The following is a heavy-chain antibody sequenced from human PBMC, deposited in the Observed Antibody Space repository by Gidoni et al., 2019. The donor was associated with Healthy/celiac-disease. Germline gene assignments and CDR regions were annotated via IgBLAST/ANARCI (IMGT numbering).Heavy chain of an antibody. CDR3: ARSQGGYCSGGSCYSGRFHFDY. J-gene: IGHJ4*02. D-gene: IGHD2-15*01. CDR2: IYYSGST. Sequence: QVQLQESGPGLVKPSQTLSLPCTVSGGSISSGGYYWSWIRQHPGKGLEWIGYIYYSGSTYYNPSLKSRVTISVDTSKNQFSLKLSSVTAADTAVYYCARSQGGYCSGGSCYSGRFHFDYWGQGTLVTVSS. CDR1: GGSISSGGYY. V-gene: IGHV4-31*03.